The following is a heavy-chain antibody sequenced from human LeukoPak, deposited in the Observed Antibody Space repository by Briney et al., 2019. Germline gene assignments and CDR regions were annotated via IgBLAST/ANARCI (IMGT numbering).Heavy chain of an antibody. CDR2: IRYDGSNK. V-gene: IGHV3-30*02. CDR3: AKPELLWFGEFNYDY. CDR1: GFTFSSYG. J-gene: IGHJ4*02. Sequence: GGSLRLSCAASGFTFSSYGMHWVRQAPGKGLEWVAFIRYDGSNKYYADSVKGRFTISRDNFKNTLYLQMNSLRAEDTAVYYCAKPELLWFGEFNYDYWGQGTLVTVSS. D-gene: IGHD3-10*01.